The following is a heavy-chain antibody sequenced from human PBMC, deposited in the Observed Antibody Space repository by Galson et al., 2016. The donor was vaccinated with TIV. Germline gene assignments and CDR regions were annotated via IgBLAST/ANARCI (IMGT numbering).Heavy chain of an antibody. CDR1: GFIFADYA. V-gene: IGHV3-9*01. J-gene: IGHJ6*02. CDR2: ISWNSGSI. D-gene: IGHD2-8*01. CDR3: VKDSRIGAMLMGYGLDV. Sequence: LTLSCAASGFIFADYAMHWVRQAPGKGLEWVSGISWNSGSIGYADSVKGRFTISRENAKKSLYLQINNPRTEDTAIYYCVKDSRIGAMLMGYGLDVWGQGTTVTVSS.